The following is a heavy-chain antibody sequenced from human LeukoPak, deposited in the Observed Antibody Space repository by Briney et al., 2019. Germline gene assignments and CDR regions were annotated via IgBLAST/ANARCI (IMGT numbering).Heavy chain of an antibody. CDR3: ARDLLWSPSLWGHNWFDP. CDR2: IYSTGST. Sequence: SETLSLTCTVSGGSISSGGHYWSWIRQPAGKGLEYLGRIYSTGSTNYNPSLRSRVTISVDTSKNHFSLKLSSVTAADTAEYYCARDLLWSPSLWGHNWFDPWGQGTLVTVSS. CDR1: GGSISSGGHY. J-gene: IGHJ5*02. V-gene: IGHV4-61*02. D-gene: IGHD2-21*01.